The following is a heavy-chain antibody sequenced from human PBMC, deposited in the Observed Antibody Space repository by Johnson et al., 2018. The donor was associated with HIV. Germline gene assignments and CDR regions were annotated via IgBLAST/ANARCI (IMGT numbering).Heavy chain of an antibody. J-gene: IGHJ3*02. V-gene: IGHV3-9*01. CDR2: ISWNSGSI. D-gene: IGHD4-23*01. Sequence: VQLVESGGGVVRPGGSLRLSCVASGFTFDDYAMHWVRQAPGKGLEWVSGISWNSGSIGYADSVKGRFTISRDNAKNSLYLQMSSLRAEDTALYYCAKDLDYGGNGDPGAFDIWGQGTMVTVSS. CDR1: GFTFDDYA. CDR3: AKDLDYGGNGDPGAFDI.